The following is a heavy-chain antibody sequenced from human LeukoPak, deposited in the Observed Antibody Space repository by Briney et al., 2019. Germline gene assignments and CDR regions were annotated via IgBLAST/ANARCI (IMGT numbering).Heavy chain of an antibody. CDR2: ISSSSSTI. J-gene: IGHJ4*02. CDR3: ARDQGTMVRGASEGFDY. D-gene: IGHD3-10*01. Sequence: GGSLRLSCAASGFTFSSYSMNWVRQAPGKGLEWVSYISSSSSTIYYADSVKGRFTISRANAKNSLYLQMNSLRAEDTAVYYCARDQGTMVRGASEGFDYWGQGTLVTVSS. V-gene: IGHV3-48*01. CDR1: GFTFSSYS.